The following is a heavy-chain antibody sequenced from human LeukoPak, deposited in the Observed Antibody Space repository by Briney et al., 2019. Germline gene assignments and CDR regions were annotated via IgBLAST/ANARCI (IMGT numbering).Heavy chain of an antibody. Sequence: ASVKVSCKVSGYTLTELSMHWVRQAPGKGLEWMGGFDPEDGETIYAQKFQGRVTMTEDTSTDTAYMELSSLRSEDTAVYYCATPPHDSSGYKLEAADAFDIWGQGTMVTVSS. V-gene: IGHV1-24*01. CDR1: GYTLTELS. CDR2: FDPEDGET. J-gene: IGHJ3*02. CDR3: ATPPHDSSGYKLEAADAFDI. D-gene: IGHD3-22*01.